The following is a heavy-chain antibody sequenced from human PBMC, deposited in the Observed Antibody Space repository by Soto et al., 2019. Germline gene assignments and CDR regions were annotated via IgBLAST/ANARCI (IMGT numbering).Heavy chain of an antibody. V-gene: IGHV3-33*06. CDR1: GFTFSSYG. Sequence: GGSLRLSCAASGFTFSSYGMHWVRQAPGKGLEWVAVIWYDGSNKYYADSVKGRFTISRDNSKNTLYLQMNSLRAEDTAVYYCAKSARYSSGSWAFDYWGQGTLVTVSS. D-gene: IGHD6-19*01. J-gene: IGHJ4*02. CDR3: AKSARYSSGSWAFDY. CDR2: IWYDGSNK.